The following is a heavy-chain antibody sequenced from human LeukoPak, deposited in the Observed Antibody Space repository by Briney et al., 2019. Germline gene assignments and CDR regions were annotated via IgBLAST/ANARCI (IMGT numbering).Heavy chain of an antibody. CDR2: ISAGGTST. CDR3: AKGPTVTTFAY. CDR1: GFTFRSHA. D-gene: IGHD4-17*01. Sequence: PGGSLRLSCAASGFTFRSHAMHWVRQAPGKGLEWVSGISAGGTSTHYADSVKGHFTISRDNSKNTLYLQMNNLRVEDTAMYYCAKGPTVTTFAYWGRGALVTVSS. V-gene: IGHV3-23*01. J-gene: IGHJ4*02.